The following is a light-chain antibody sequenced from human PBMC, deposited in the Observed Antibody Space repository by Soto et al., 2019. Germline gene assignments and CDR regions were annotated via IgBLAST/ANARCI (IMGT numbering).Light chain of an antibody. CDR1: SSDVGGYNY. CDR2: DVS. CDR3: CSYAGSYTLV. V-gene: IGLV2-11*01. J-gene: IGLJ3*02. Sequence: QSALTQPRSVSGSPGQSVTISCTGTSSDVGGYNYVSWYQHHPGKAPKLLIYDVSRRPSGVPDRFSGSKPGNTASLAISGLQAEDEADYYCCSYAGSYTLVFGGGTKLTVL.